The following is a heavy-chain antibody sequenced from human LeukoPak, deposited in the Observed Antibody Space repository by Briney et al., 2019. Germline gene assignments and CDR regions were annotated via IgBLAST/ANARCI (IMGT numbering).Heavy chain of an antibody. CDR2: ISYDGSNK. V-gene: IGHV3-30*18. J-gene: IGHJ3*02. D-gene: IGHD3-22*01. CDR3: ANGDYYDSSVYSYHAFDI. Sequence: GXXLXLSXAASGFTFSSYGMHWVRQAPGKGLEWVAVISYDGSNKYYADSVKGRFTISRDNSKNTLYLQMNSLRGEDTAVYYCANGDYYDSSVYSYHAFDIWGQGTMVTVSS. CDR1: GFTFSSYG.